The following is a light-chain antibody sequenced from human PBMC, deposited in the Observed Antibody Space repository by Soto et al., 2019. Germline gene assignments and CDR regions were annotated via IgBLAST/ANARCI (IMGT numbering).Light chain of an antibody. J-gene: IGLJ2*01. CDR3: SSYAGSNSFVV. Sequence: QSALTQPPSASGSPGQSVTISCTGTSSDIGGYNYVSWYQQHPGKAPKLMIYEVSKRPSGVPDRFSGSKSANTASLTVSGLQTEDEAYYYCSSYAGSNSFVVFGGGTKLTVL. V-gene: IGLV2-8*01. CDR2: EVS. CDR1: SSDIGGYNY.